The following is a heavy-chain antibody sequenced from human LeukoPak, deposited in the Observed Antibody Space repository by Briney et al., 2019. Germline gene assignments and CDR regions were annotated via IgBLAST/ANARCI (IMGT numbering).Heavy chain of an antibody. J-gene: IGHJ4*02. CDR3: ARDGADIVQTYYYDSSGYYN. CDR1: GYTFTSYY. D-gene: IGHD3-22*01. CDR2: INPSGGST. V-gene: IGHV1-46*01. Sequence: ASVKVSCKASGYTFTSYYMHWVRQAPGQGLEWMGIINPSGGSTSYAQKFQGRVTMTRDTSTSTVYMELSSLRSEDTAVYYCARDGADIVQTYYYDSSGYYNWGQGTLVTVSS.